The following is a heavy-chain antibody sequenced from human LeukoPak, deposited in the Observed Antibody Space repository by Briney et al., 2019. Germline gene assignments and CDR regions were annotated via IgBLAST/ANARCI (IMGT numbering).Heavy chain of an antibody. CDR1: GYSISSGYY. CDR3: ARERAVTTYYYFDY. CDR2: IYHSGRT. D-gene: IGHD4-17*01. Sequence: PSETLSLTCTVSGYSISSGYYWGWIRQPPGKGLEWIGSIYHSGRTFYNPSLKSRVTISVDTSKNQFSLKLSSVTAADTAVYYCARERAVTTYYYFDYWGQGTLVTVSS. J-gene: IGHJ4*02. V-gene: IGHV4-38-2*02.